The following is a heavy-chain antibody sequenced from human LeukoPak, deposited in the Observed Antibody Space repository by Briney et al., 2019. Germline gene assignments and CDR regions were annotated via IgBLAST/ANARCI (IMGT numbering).Heavy chain of an antibody. CDR2: INHSGST. CDR1: GGSFSGYY. V-gene: IGHV4-34*01. Sequence: SETLSLTCAVYGGSFSGYYWSWIRQPPGKGLEWIGEINHSGSTNYNPSLKSRVTISVDTSKNQFSPKPSSVTAADTAVYYCARGTSYYYYGMDVWGQGTTVTVSS. J-gene: IGHJ6*02. CDR3: ARGTSYYYYGMDV.